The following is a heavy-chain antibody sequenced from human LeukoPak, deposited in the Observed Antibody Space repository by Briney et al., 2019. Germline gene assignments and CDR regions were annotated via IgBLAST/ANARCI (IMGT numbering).Heavy chain of an antibody. V-gene: IGHV3-33*01. CDR2: IWYDGSNK. CDR1: GLTFRSYG. CDR3: ARDHLDGSGYLDY. J-gene: IGHJ4*02. D-gene: IGHD2-15*01. Sequence: GGSLRLSCAASGLTFRSYGMHWVRQAPGKGLEWVAVIWYDGSNKYHADSVKGRFTISRDNSKNTLYLQMNSLRAEDTAVYYCARDHLDGSGYLDYWGQGTLVTVSS.